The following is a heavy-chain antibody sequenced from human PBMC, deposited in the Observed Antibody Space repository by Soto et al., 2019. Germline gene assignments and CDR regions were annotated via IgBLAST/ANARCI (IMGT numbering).Heavy chain of an antibody. V-gene: IGHV3-21*01. CDR1: GFTFSGYS. CDR2: ISSSSGYI. D-gene: IGHD6-19*01. J-gene: IGHJ1*01. Sequence: NPGGSLRLSCAASGFTFSGYSMNWVRQAPGKGLEWVSSISSSSGYIYYADSVKGRFTISRDNARNSLYLQMNSLRAEDTAVYYCARKLEDSSGWYQGMGFQHWGQGTLVTVSS. CDR3: ARKLEDSSGWYQGMGFQH.